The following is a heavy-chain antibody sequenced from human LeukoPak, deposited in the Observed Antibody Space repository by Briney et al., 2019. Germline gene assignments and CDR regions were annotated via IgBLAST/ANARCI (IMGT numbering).Heavy chain of an antibody. D-gene: IGHD5-12*01. CDR2: INWNSDSI. CDR3: ARSAWLDNWFDP. J-gene: IGHJ5*02. V-gene: IGHV3-9*01. CDR1: GFTFDDYA. Sequence: GGSLRLSCAVSGFTFDDYAMHWVRQVPGKGLEWVSGINWNSDSIGYADSVKGRFTTSRDNAKNSLYLQMNSLRAEDTALYHCARSAWLDNWFDPWGQGTLVTVSS.